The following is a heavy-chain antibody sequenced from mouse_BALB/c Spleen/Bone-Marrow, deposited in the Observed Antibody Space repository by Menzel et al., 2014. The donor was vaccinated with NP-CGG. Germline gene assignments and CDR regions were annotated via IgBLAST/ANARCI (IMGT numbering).Heavy chain of an antibody. CDR2: ISNGGGST. V-gene: IGHV5-12-2*01. Sequence: EVQRVESGGGLVQPGGSLNLSCAASGFTFSSYTMSWVRQTPEKRLEWVAFISNGGGSTYYPDTVKGRFTNSRDNAKNTLYLQMSSLKSEDTAMYYCARRVWSRGGDYWGQGNSVTVSS. J-gene: IGHJ4*01. CDR1: GFTFSSYT. D-gene: IGHD2-10*02. CDR3: ARRVWSRGGDY.